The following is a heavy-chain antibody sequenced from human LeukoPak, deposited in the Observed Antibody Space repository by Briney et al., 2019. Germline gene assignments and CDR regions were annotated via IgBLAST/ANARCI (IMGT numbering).Heavy chain of an antibody. J-gene: IGHJ4*02. CDR2: ISSSGSTI. CDR1: GFTFSDYY. D-gene: IGHD6-13*01. Sequence: GGSLRLSRAASGFTFSDYYMSWIRQAPGKGLEWVSYISSSGSTIYYADSVKGRFTISRDNAKNSLYLQMNSLRAEDTAVYYCARSYSSSWYYFDYWGQGTLVTVSS. V-gene: IGHV3-11*01. CDR3: ARSYSSSWYYFDY.